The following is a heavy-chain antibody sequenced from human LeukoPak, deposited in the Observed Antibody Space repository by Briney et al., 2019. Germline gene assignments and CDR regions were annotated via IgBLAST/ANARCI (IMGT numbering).Heavy chain of an antibody. D-gene: IGHD3-10*01. CDR3: ARANGESGSGSYPGY. Sequence: GASVKVSCKASGYTFTGYYMHWVRQAPGQGLEWMGWINPNSGGTNYAQKFQGRVTLTSDTSINTAYMDLGGLTSDDTAVYYCARANGESGSGSYPGYWGQGTPVTVSS. J-gene: IGHJ4*02. V-gene: IGHV1-2*02. CDR2: INPNSGGT. CDR1: GYTFTGYY.